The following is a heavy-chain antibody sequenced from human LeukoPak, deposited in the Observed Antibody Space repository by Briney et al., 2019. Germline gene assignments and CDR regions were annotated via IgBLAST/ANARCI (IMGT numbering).Heavy chain of an antibody. J-gene: IGHJ4*02. CDR2: MNPNSGNT. V-gene: IGHV1-8*03. Sequence: ASVKVSCKASGYTFTSYDINWVRQATGQGLEWMGWMNPNSGNTGYAQKFRGRVTITRNTSISTAYMELSSLRSEDTAVYYCARGRPGHSLAIFGVVKYYFDYWGQGTLVTVSS. CDR1: GYTFTSYD. D-gene: IGHD3-3*01. CDR3: ARGRPGHSLAIFGVVKYYFDY.